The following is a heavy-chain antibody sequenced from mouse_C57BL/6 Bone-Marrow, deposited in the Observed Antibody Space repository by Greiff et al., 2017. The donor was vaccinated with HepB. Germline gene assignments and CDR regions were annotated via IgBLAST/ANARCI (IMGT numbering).Heavy chain of an antibody. CDR2: INPNYGTT. Sequence: VQLQQSGPELVKPGASVKISCKASGYTFTDYYMNWVKQSNGKSLEWIGVINPNYGTTSYNQKFKGKATLTVDQSSSTAYMQLNSLTSEDSAVYYCANYYGSSYAMDYWGQGTSVTVSS. J-gene: IGHJ4*01. CDR3: ANYYGSSYAMDY. D-gene: IGHD1-1*01. V-gene: IGHV1-39*01. CDR1: GYTFTDYY.